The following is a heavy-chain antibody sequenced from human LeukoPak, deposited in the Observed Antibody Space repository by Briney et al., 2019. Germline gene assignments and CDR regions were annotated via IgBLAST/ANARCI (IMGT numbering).Heavy chain of an antibody. CDR1: GFTFSSRW. CDR3: HPLGYTSN. V-gene: IGHV3-74*01. CDR2: VKDDGTT. D-gene: IGHD6-19*01. J-gene: IGHJ4*02. Sequence: PGGSLRLSCAVSGFTSGFTFSSRWMHWVRQVPGEGLVWVSLVKDDGTTNYADFVKGRFSVSRDNAKNTMYLQMNNLRVEDTALYFCHPLGYTSNWGQGTLVTVSS.